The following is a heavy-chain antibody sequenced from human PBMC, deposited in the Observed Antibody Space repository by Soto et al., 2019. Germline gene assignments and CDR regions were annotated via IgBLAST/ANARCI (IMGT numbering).Heavy chain of an antibody. CDR1: GGSISSYY. J-gene: IGHJ4*02. CDR3: ARGEGYSRLMVYATN. V-gene: IGHV4-59*01. Sequence: PSETLSLTCTVSGGSISSYYWSWIRQPPGKGLEWIGYIYYSGSTNYNPSLKSRVTISVDTSKNQFSLKLSSVTAADTAVYYCARGEGYSRLMVYATNWGQGTPVTVSS. D-gene: IGHD2-8*01. CDR2: IYYSGST.